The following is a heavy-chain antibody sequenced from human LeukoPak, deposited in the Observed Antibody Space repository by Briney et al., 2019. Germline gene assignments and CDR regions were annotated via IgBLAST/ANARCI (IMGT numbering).Heavy chain of an antibody. CDR2: ISGNGGST. CDR1: GFTFSRYA. D-gene: IGHD3-10*01. V-gene: IGHV3-64D*06. Sequence: AGGSLRLSCSTSGFTFSRYAMYWVRQVPGKGLEHVSAISGNGGSTYNADSVKDRFTISRDNPKNTLYLQMSTLRAEDTAVYYCVKGFGDMIQGVPQSWGQGTLVTVSS. J-gene: IGHJ5*02. CDR3: VKGFGDMIQGVPQS.